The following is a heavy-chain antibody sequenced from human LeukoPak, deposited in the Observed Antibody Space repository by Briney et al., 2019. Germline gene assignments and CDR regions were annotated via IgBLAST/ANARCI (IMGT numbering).Heavy chain of an antibody. CDR3: AREGGDDYGDYGAFDI. Sequence: GGPLRLSCAASGFTFSSYWMSWVRQAPGKGLEWVANIKQDGSEKYYVDSVKGRFTISRDNAKNSLYLQMNSLRAEDTAVYYCAREGGDDYGDYGAFDIWGQGTMVTVSS. J-gene: IGHJ3*02. CDR2: IKQDGSEK. CDR1: GFTFSSYW. D-gene: IGHD4-17*01. V-gene: IGHV3-7*01.